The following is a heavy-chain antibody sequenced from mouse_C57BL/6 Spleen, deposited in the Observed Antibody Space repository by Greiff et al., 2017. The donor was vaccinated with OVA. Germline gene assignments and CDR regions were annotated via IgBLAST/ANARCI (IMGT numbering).Heavy chain of an antibody. J-gene: IGHJ2*01. CDR2: INPGSGGT. CDR3: ARDYGSSPHYFDY. D-gene: IGHD1-1*01. CDR1: GYAFTNYL. V-gene: IGHV1-54*01. Sequence: VQLKESGAELVRPGTSVKVSCKASGYAFTNYLIEWVKQRPGQGLEWIGVINPGSGGTNYNEKFKGKATLTADKSSSTAYMQLSSLTSEDSAVYFCARDYGSSPHYFDYWGQGTTLTVSS.